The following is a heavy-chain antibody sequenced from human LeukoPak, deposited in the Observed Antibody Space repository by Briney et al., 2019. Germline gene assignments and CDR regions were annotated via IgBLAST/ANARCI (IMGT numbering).Heavy chain of an antibody. J-gene: IGHJ6*03. D-gene: IGHD5-18*01. CDR2: INQSGGT. Sequence: SETLSLTCAVYGGSYSDYSWTWIRQPPGKGLEWIGEINQSGGTNYNPSLMSRVIMSADTSKNQISLKVNSVTAADTAVYYCARVGYSFSLNDWSRIGLGAYTTKYYYYMDVWGKGTTVTVSS. CDR1: GGSYSDYS. V-gene: IGHV4-34*01. CDR3: ARVGYSFSLNDWSRIGLGAYTTKYYYYMDV.